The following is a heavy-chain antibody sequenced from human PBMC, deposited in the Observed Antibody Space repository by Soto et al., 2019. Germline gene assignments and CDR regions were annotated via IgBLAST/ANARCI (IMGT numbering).Heavy chain of an antibody. CDR1: GFTFSSYA. J-gene: IGHJ4*02. CDR2: ISGSGGST. Sequence: PGGSLRLSCAASGFTFSSYAMSWVRQAPGKGLEWVSAISGSGGSTYYADSVKGRFTISRDNSKNTLYLQMNSLRAEDTAVYYCAKRYYDILTGYYRTLGLDYWGQGTLVTVSS. D-gene: IGHD3-9*01. V-gene: IGHV3-23*01. CDR3: AKRYYDILTGYYRTLGLDY.